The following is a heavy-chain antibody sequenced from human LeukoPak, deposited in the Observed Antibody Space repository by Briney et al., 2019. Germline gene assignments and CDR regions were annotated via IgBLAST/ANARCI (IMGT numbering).Heavy chain of an antibody. V-gene: IGHV3-21*01. CDR3: ARGGDDIGFDY. Sequence: GGSLRLSCAASGFTFSSYAMTWVRQAPGKGLEWVSAISGSGSSIYYADSVKGRFTISRDNAKNSLYLQMNSLRAEDTAVYYCARGGDDIGFDYWGQGTLVTVSS. J-gene: IGHJ4*02. CDR2: ISGSGSSI. CDR1: GFTFSSYA. D-gene: IGHD5-12*01.